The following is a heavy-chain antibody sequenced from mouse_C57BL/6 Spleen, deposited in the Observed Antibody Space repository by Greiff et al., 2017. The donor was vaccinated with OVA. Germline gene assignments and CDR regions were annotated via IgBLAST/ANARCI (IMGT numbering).Heavy chain of an antibody. CDR2: IYPSDSET. D-gene: IGHD1-3*01. CDR3: AISGGDY. Sequence: QVQLQQPGAELVRPGSSVKLSCKASGYTFTSYWMDWVKQRPGQGLEWIGNIYPSDSETHYNQKFKDKATLTVDKSSSTAYMQLSSLTSADSSVYCSAISGGDYWGQGTTLTVSS. V-gene: IGHV1-61*01. CDR1: GYTFTSYW. J-gene: IGHJ2*01.